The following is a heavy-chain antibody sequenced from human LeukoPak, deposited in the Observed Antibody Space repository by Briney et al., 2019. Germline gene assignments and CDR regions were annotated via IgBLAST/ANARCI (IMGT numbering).Heavy chain of an antibody. CDR2: INPNSGGT. CDR1: GYTFTGYY. CDR3: ARRARSGWYPDV. J-gene: IGHJ6*04. D-gene: IGHD6-19*01. Sequence: ASVKVSCKASGYTFTGYYMHWVRQAPGRGLEWMGRINPNSGGTNYAQKFQGRVTMTRDTSISTAYMELSRLRSDDTAVYYCARRARSGWYPDVWGKGTTVTVSS. V-gene: IGHV1-2*06.